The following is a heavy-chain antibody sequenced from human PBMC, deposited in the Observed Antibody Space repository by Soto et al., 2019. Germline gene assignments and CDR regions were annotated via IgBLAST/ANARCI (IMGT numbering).Heavy chain of an antibody. Sequence: QVQLQESGPGLVKPSQTLSLTCAISGDSVSSNSVVWSWIRQSPSRGLEWLGRTYYRSKWYNDYATSMKSRISIDPDTSKNQISLQLDSVTPEDTAVYFCAGGTAVTCLDYWGQGALVTVSS. CDR1: GDSVSSNSVV. D-gene: IGHD6-19*01. CDR3: AGGTAVTCLDY. CDR2: TYYRSKWYN. J-gene: IGHJ4*02. V-gene: IGHV6-1*01.